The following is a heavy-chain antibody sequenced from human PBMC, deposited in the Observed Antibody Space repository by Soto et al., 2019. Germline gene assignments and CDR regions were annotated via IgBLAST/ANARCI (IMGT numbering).Heavy chain of an antibody. D-gene: IGHD6-6*01. CDR2: IRGSGDNT. CDR1: GFTFNSYA. Sequence: PGGSLRLSCAASGFTFNSYAMSWVRQAPRKGLEWVSAIRGSGDNTYYADSVKGRFTISRDNSKNTLYLQMNSLRAEDTAVYYCAKDKGYSSSYFDYWGQGTLVTVS. CDR3: AKDKGYSSSYFDY. J-gene: IGHJ4*02. V-gene: IGHV3-23*01.